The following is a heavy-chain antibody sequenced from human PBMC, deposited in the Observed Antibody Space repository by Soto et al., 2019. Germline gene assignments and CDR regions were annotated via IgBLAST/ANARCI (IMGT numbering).Heavy chain of an antibody. CDR2: INHSGST. D-gene: IGHD6-6*01. J-gene: IGHJ6*02. CDR3: ASCIAARPGYYYYGMDV. CDR1: GGSFSGYY. Sequence: PSETLSLTCAVYGGSFSGYYWSWIRQPPGKRLERIGEINHSGSTNCNPSLKSRVTISVDTSKNQFSLKLSSVTAADTAVYYCASCIAARPGYYYYGMDVWGQGTTVTVSS. V-gene: IGHV4-34*01.